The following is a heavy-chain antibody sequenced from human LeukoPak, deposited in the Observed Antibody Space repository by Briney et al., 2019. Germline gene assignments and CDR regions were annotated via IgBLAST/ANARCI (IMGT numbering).Heavy chain of an antibody. V-gene: IGHV4-38-2*02. CDR1: GYSISSGYY. D-gene: IGHD2-2*01. CDR3: ARDRMAYCSSTSCYGVGWFDP. Sequence: SETLSLTCTVSGYSISSGYYWGWIRQPPGKGLEWIGYIYHSGSTYYNPSLKSRVTISVDRSKNQFSLKLSSVTAADTAVYYCARDRMAYCSSTSCYGVGWFDPWGQGTLVTVSS. J-gene: IGHJ5*02. CDR2: IYHSGST.